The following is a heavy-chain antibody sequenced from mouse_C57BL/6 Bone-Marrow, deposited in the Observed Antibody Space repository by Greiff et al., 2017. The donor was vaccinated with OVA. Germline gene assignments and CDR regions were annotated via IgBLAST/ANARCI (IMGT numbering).Heavy chain of an antibody. D-gene: IGHD1-1*01. J-gene: IGHJ2*01. CDR1: GFNIKDDY. CDR2: IDPENGDT. V-gene: IGHV14-4*01. CDR3: TTSPAHYYGSDY. Sequence: EVQLVESGAELVRPGASVKLSCTASGFNIKDDYMHWVKQRPEQGLEWIGWIDPENGDTEYASKFQGKATITADTSSNTAYLQLSSLTSEDTAVYYCTTSPAHYYGSDYWGQGTTLTVSS.